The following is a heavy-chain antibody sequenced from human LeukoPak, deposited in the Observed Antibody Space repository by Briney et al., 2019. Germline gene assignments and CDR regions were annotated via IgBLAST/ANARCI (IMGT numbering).Heavy chain of an antibody. CDR1: GFSLSTSGVG. Sequence: SGPTLVNPTQTLTLTCTFSGFSLSTSGVGVGWIRQPPGKALEWLALIYWNDDKRYSPSLKTRLTITKDTSKNQVVLTMTNLDPVDTATYYCAHSKQGCSGCSCYSGWFGPWGQGALVTVSS. J-gene: IGHJ5*02. CDR2: IYWNDDK. V-gene: IGHV2-5*01. CDR3: AHSKQGCSGCSCYSGWFGP. D-gene: IGHD2-15*01.